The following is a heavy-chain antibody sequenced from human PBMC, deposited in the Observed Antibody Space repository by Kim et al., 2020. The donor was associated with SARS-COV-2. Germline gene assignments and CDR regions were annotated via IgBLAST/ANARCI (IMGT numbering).Heavy chain of an antibody. CDR3: AKDSYGVDILTGYYPKQFVYYYYYGMDV. D-gene: IGHD3-9*01. V-gene: IGHV3-30*18. Sequence: GGSLRLSCAASGFTFSSYGMHWVRQAPGKGLEWVAVISYDGSNKYYADSVKGRFTISRDNSKNTLYLQMNSLRAEDTAVYYCAKDSYGVDILTGYYPKQFVYYYYYGMDVWGKGTTVTVSS. CDR1: GFTFSSYG. J-gene: IGHJ6*04. CDR2: ISYDGSNK.